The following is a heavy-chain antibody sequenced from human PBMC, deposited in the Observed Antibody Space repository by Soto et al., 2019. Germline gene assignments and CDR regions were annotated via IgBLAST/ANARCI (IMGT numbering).Heavy chain of an antibody. Sequence: VASVKVSCKASGGTFSSYAISWVRQAPGQGLEWMGGIIPIFGTANYAQKFQGRVTITADKSTSTAYMELSSLRSEDTAVYYCARTFSSSPAYYYGMDVWGQGTTVTVSS. J-gene: IGHJ6*02. CDR1: GGTFSSYA. D-gene: IGHD6-6*01. CDR3: ARTFSSSPAYYYGMDV. V-gene: IGHV1-69*06. CDR2: IIPIFGTA.